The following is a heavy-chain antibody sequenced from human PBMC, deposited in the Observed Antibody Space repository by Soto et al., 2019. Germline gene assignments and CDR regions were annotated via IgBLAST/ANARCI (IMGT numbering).Heavy chain of an antibody. V-gene: IGHV3-72*01. CDR2: SKNKADSYTT. CDR3: TVWGSGNDFGAA. D-gene: IGHD3-10*01. CDR1: GFTFSDHY. Sequence: EVQLVESGGGLVQPGGSLRLSCAASGFTFSDHYMDWVRQAPGKGLEWVGRSKNKADSYTTEYAASVKGRFTISRDGSKNSLFLQMNSLKTGETAVYYCTVWGSGNDFGAAWGQGILVTVCS. J-gene: IGHJ4*02.